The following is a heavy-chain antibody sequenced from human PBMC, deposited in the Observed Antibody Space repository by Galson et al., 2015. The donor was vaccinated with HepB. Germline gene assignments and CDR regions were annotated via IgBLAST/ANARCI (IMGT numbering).Heavy chain of an antibody. CDR3: ARSEVSRHPDAFDI. J-gene: IGHJ3*02. Sequence: ETLSLTCTVSGDSNSTYFWSWIRQPAGKRPEWIGHIYATGGTDYNPSLKSRITMSIDTSKNHFSLKLRSATAADTAIYYCARSEVSRHPDAFDIWGQGTMVTVSS. V-gene: IGHV4-4*07. CDR1: GDSNSTYF. CDR2: IYATGGT.